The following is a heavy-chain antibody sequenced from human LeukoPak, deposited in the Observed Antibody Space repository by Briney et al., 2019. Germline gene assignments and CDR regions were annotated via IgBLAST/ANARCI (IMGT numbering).Heavy chain of an antibody. D-gene: IGHD3-10*01. CDR1: GGSISSYY. CDR2: IYYSGST. V-gene: IGHV4-59*01. CDR3: ASLTMVRGVTPWFDP. J-gene: IGHJ5*02. Sequence: PSETLSLTCTVSGGSISSYYWSWIRQPPGEGLEWIGYIYYSGSTNYNPSLKSRVTISVDTSKNQFSLKLSSVTAADTAVYYCASLTMVRGVTPWFDPWGQGTLVTVSS.